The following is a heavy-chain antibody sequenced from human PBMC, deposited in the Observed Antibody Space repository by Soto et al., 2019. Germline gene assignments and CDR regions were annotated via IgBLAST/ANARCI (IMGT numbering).Heavy chain of an antibody. CDR1: GYSFTSYW. CDR3: ARQMGSRPSYYYYGMDV. J-gene: IGHJ6*02. D-gene: IGHD2-15*01. Sequence: GESLKISCKGSGYSFTSYWIGRVRQMPGKGLEWMGIIYPGDSDTRYSPSFQGQVTISADKSISTAYLQWSSLKASDTAMYYCARQMGSRPSYYYYGMDVWGQGTTVTVSS. CDR2: IYPGDSDT. V-gene: IGHV5-51*01.